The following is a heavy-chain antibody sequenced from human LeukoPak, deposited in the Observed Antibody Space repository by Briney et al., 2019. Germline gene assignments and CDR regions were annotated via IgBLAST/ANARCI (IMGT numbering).Heavy chain of an antibody. Sequence: SETLSLXCAVYGGSFSGYYWSWIRQPPGKGLEWIGEINHSGSTNYNPSLKGRVTISVDTSKNQFSLKLSSVTAADTAVYYCARGRYCSSTSCWSDYWGQGTLVAVSS. J-gene: IGHJ4*02. CDR3: ARGRYCSSTSCWSDY. D-gene: IGHD2-2*01. CDR1: GGSFSGYY. V-gene: IGHV4-34*01. CDR2: INHSGST.